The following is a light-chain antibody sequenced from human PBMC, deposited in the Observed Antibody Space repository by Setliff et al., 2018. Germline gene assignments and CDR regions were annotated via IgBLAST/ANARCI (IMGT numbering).Light chain of an antibody. Sequence: QSVLAQPPSASGPPGQSVTISCTGTSSDVGGYNYVSWYQQHPGKAPKLMIYEVSKRPSGVPDRFSGSKSGNTASLTVSGLQAEDEADYYCSSYAGSNTPYVFGTGTKSPS. J-gene: IGLJ1*01. CDR3: SSYAGSNTPYV. CDR2: EVS. CDR1: SSDVGGYNY. V-gene: IGLV2-8*01.